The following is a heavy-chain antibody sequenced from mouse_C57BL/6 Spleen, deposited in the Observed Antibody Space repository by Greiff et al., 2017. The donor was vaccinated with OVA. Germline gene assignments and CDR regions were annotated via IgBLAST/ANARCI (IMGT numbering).Heavy chain of an antibody. Sequence: QVQLQQPGAELVKPGASVKLSCKASGYPFTSYWMHWVKQRPGQGLEWIGMIHPNSGSTNYNEKFKSKATLTVDKSSSTAYMQLSSLTSEDAAVYYCARGSLWYFDVWGTGTTVTVSS. V-gene: IGHV1-64*01. CDR2: IHPNSGST. CDR1: GYPFTSYW. D-gene: IGHD6-1*01. CDR3: ARGSLWYFDV. J-gene: IGHJ1*03.